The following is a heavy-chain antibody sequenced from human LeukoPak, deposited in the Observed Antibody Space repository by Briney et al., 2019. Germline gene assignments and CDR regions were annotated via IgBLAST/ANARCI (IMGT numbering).Heavy chain of an antibody. D-gene: IGHD3-10*01. CDR2: INHSGST. J-gene: IGHJ6*02. CDR1: GGSFSGYY. V-gene: IGHV4-34*01. Sequence: PSETLSLTCAVYGGSFSGYYWSWIRQPPGKGLEWIGEINHSGSTNYNPSLKGRVTISVDTSKNQFSLKLSSVTAADTAVYYCARAGSGSYRITPYYYYGMDVWGQGTTVTVSS. CDR3: ARAGSGSYRITPYYYYGMDV.